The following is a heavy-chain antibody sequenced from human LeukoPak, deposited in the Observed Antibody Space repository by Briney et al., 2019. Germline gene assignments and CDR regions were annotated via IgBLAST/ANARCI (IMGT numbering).Heavy chain of an antibody. CDR3: ARGGNRFGGFYFDY. Sequence: SETLSLTCTVSADSISSGGHYWSWIRQHQGKGLESIGFMRHSWSNTYNPSLKGGVAISVDASKNQFSLRLSSVTAAATAVYYCARGGNRFGGFYFDYWGQGSLVTVSS. D-gene: IGHD3-10*01. CDR1: ADSISSGGHY. V-gene: IGHV4-31*03. CDR2: MRHSWSN. J-gene: IGHJ4*02.